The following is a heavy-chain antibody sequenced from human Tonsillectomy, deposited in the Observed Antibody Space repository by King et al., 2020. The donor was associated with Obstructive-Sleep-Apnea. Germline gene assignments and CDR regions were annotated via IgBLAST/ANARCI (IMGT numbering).Heavy chain of an antibody. V-gene: IGHV4-39*07. CDR3: ARERAAGTNWFDP. Sequence: VQLQESGPGLVKPSETLSLTCTVSGASISSSSYYWGWIRQPPGKGLEWIGNIYYDGTTYHNPSLKSRVTISLDTSKNQFSLKLSSVTAADTAVFYCARERAAGTNWFDPWGQGTLVTVSP. J-gene: IGHJ5*02. D-gene: IGHD6-13*01. CDR2: IYYDGTT. CDR1: GASISSSSYY.